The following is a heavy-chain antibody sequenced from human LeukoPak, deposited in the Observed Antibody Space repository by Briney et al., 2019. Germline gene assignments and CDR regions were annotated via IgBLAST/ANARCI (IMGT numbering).Heavy chain of an antibody. D-gene: IGHD3-10*01. CDR2: NYHSGST. CDR3: AREPRITMVRGGSAFDI. CDR1: GYSISSGYY. Sequence: PSETLSLTCAVSGYSISSGYYWGWIRQRPGQGLEWIGRNYHSGSTYYNPSVKSRVTISVDTSKNQFSLKLSSVTAADTAVYYCAREPRITMVRGGSAFDIWGQGTMVTVSS. J-gene: IGHJ3*02. V-gene: IGHV4-38-2*02.